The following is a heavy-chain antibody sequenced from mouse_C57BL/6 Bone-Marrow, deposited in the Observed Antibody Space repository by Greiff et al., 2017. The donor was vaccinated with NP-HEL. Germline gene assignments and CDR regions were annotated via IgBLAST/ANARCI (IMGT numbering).Heavy chain of an antibody. D-gene: IGHD1-1*01. CDR1: GYTFTSYV. V-gene: IGHV1-14*01. J-gene: IGHJ1*03. CDR3: ARDSLDYGSTSYWYFDV. CDR2: IYPYNDGT. Sequence: VHVKQSGPELVKPGASVKMSCKASGYTFTSYVMHWVKQKPGQGLEWIGYIYPYNDGTKYNEKFKGKATLTSDKSSSTAYMELSSLTSEDSAVYYCARDSLDYGSTSYWYFDVWGTGTTVTVSS.